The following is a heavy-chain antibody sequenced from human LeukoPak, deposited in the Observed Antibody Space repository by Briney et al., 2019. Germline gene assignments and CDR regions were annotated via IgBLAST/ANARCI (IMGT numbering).Heavy chain of an antibody. J-gene: IGHJ4*02. CDR2: INHSGST. CDR3: ARGRAVDSSGYFPFDY. D-gene: IGHD3-22*01. Sequence: KASETLSLTCAVYGGSFSGYYWSWIRQPPGKGLEWIGEINHSGSTNYNPSLKSRVTISVDTYKNQFSLKLSSVTAADTAVYYCARGRAVDSSGYFPFDYWGQGTLVTVSS. CDR1: GGSFSGYY. V-gene: IGHV4-34*01.